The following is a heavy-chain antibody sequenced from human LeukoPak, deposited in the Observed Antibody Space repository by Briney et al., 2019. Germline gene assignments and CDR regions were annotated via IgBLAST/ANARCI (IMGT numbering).Heavy chain of an antibody. V-gene: IGHV3-33*01. CDR3: ARDATVTTGYFDY. D-gene: IGHD4-17*01. J-gene: IGHJ4*02. CDR1: GFTSSSYG. Sequence: GRSLRLSCAASGFTSSSYGMHWVRQAPGKGLEWVAVIWYDGSNKYYADSVKGRFTISRDSSKNTLYLQMNSLRAEDTAVYYCARDATVTTGYFDYWGQGTLVTVSS. CDR2: IWYDGSNK.